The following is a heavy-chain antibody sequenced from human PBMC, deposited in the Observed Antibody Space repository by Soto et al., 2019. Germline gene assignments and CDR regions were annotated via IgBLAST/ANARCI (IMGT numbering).Heavy chain of an antibody. CDR1: GDSITSSSHY. D-gene: IGHD6-6*01. CDR2: IYYDGNT. V-gene: IGHV4-39*01. J-gene: IGHJ4*02. CDR3: ARSSIEPRVFMYPFDS. Sequence: QLQLQESGPGLVKPSETLSLTCTVSGDSITSSSHYWGWIRQPPGKGLECIANIYYDGNTYYNPSLKCRVAISLDTAKNQFSLRLNYVTAADTAVYYCARSSIEPRVFMYPFDSWGQGTLVTVSS.